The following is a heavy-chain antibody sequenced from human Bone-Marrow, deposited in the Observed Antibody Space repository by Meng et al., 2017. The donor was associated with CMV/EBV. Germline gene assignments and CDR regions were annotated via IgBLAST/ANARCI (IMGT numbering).Heavy chain of an antibody. D-gene: IGHD1-26*01. CDR1: GGSFSDYY. J-gene: IGHJ5*02. V-gene: IGHV4-34*01. CDR3: ARGVAGSYFDWFDP. Sequence: GSLRLSCAVYGGSFSDYYWSWIRQPPGKGLEWIGEINHSGSTNYIPSLKSRVTISLDTSKNQFSLKLSSVTAADTAVYYCARGVAGSYFDWFDPWGQGTLVTVSS. CDR2: INHSGST.